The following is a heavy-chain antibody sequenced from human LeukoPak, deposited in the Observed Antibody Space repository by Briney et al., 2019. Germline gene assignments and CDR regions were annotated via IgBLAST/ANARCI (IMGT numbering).Heavy chain of an antibody. CDR2: ISSSGSTI. D-gene: IGHD6-19*01. V-gene: IGHV3-11*04. J-gene: IGHJ6*02. Sequence: GGSLRLSCAASGFTFSDYYMSWIRQAPGKGLEWVSYISSSGSTIYYADSVKGRFTISRDNSKNTLYLQMNSLRAEDTAVYYCARETVAGPYYYGMDVWGQGTTVTVSS. CDR1: GFTFSDYY. CDR3: ARETVAGPYYYGMDV.